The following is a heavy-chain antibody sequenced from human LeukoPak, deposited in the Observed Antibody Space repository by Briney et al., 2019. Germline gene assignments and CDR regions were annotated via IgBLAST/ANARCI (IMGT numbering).Heavy chain of an antibody. CDR1: VRTYSSYA. CDR3: ARFPTYYYDSSGYFDY. CDR2: IIPILGIA. D-gene: IGHD3-22*01. J-gene: IGHJ4*02. Sequence: SVKVSCKSSVRTYSSYAISWVRQPPAQGLEWMGRIIPILGIANYAQKFQGRVTITADKSTSTAYMELSSLRSEDTAVYYCARFPTYYYDSSGYFDYWGQGTLVTVSS. V-gene: IGHV1-69*04.